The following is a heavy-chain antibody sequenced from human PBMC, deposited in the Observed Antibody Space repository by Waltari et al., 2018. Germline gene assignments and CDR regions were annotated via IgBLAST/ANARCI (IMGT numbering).Heavy chain of an antibody. D-gene: IGHD3-10*01. Sequence: EVQLVESGGGLVQPGGSLRLSCAASGFTFSSYSMNWVRQAPGKGLEWVSYISSSSSTIYYADSVKGRFTISRDNAKNSLYLQMNSLRAEDTAVYYCAIMEVQGGMIYWGQGTLVTVSS. CDR2: ISSSSSTI. CDR3: AIMEVQGGMIY. CDR1: GFTFSSYS. J-gene: IGHJ4*02. V-gene: IGHV3-48*01.